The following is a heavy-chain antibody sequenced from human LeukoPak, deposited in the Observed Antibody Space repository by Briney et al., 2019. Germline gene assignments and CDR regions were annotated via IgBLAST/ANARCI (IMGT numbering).Heavy chain of an antibody. V-gene: IGHV4-34*01. CDR3: ARVYPKGGSYRFDP. Sequence: PSETLSLTCAVYGESFSGYYWSWIRQPPGKGLEWIGEINHSGSTNYNPSLKSRVTISVDTSKNYFSLKLSSVTAADTAVYYCARVYPKGGSYRFDPWGQGTLVTVSS. CDR2: INHSGST. CDR1: GESFSGYY. D-gene: IGHD1-26*01. J-gene: IGHJ5*02.